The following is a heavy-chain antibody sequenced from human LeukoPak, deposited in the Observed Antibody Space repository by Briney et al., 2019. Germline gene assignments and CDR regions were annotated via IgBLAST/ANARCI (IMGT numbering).Heavy chain of an antibody. J-gene: IGHJ5*02. CDR2: INLSSGGT. Sequence: ASVKVSCKASGFTFTAFYMHWVRQAPGQGLEWMAWINLSSGGTNYAQKFRGRVTMTRDPSISTAYMELTSLRSNDTAVYFCATGPRNDPWGQGTLVTVSS. CDR1: GFTFTAFY. D-gene: IGHD1-14*01. CDR3: ATGPRNDP. V-gene: IGHV1-2*02.